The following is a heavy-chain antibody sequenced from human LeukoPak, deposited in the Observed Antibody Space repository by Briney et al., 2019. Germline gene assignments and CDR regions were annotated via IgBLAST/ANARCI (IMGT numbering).Heavy chain of an antibody. D-gene: IGHD2-8*01. CDR2: ISLGGLT. Sequence: SGTLSLTCGVSGGSISSTNWWSWVRRPPGQGLEWIGEISLGGLTNYNPSLNSRVTVSLDKSKNQLSLNLTSVTAADTAVYYCSRENGAFSPFGYWGQGTLVSVPS. V-gene: IGHV4-4*02. J-gene: IGHJ4*02. CDR1: GGSISSTNW. CDR3: SRENGAFSPFGY.